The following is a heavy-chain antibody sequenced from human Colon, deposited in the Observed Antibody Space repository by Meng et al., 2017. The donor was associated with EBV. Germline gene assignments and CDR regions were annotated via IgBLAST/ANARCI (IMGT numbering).Heavy chain of an antibody. CDR2: IIHGGSP. Sequence: QLQLQQGGAGLLKPAATLFLTCAVNGGSLSADYWNWIREPPGKGLEWIGEIIHGGSPSYHPSLKSRVTISIDTSKNQVSLMLSSVTAADTAVYYCARRPTGIDYWGQGTLVTVSS. V-gene: IGHV4-34*12. CDR1: GGSLSADY. J-gene: IGHJ4*02. CDR3: ARRPTGIDY. D-gene: IGHD2-8*02.